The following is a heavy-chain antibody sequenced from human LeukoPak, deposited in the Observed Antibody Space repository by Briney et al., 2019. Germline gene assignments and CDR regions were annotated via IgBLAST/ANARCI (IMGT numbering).Heavy chain of an antibody. D-gene: IGHD3-16*02. J-gene: IGHJ4*02. Sequence: ASVKVSCKASGYTFTGYYMHWVRQAPGQGLEWMGRINPNSGGTNYAQKFQGRVTMTRDTSISTAYMELSSLRSEDTAVYYCARETLKEGLRLGELSFDYWGQGTLVTVSS. CDR2: INPNSGGT. CDR1: GYTFTGYY. V-gene: IGHV1-2*06. CDR3: ARETLKEGLRLGELSFDY.